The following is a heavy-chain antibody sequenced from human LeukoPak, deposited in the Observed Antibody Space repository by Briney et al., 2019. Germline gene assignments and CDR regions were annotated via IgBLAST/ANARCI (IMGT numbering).Heavy chain of an antibody. D-gene: IGHD4-17*01. CDR1: GGSISGYS. J-gene: IGHJ2*01. CDR3: AVTTVTTNFDL. V-gene: IGHV4-59*08. CDR2: IYYSGST. Sequence: PSETLSLTCTVSGGSISGYSWSWIRQSPEKGLVWIGCIYYSGSTNYNPSLKSRVSISVDLFKNQFSLKLSSVTAADTAVYYCAVTTVTTNFDLWGRGTLVTVSS.